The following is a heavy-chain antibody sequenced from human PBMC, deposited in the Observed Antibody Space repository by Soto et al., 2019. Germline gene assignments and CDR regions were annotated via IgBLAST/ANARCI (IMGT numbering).Heavy chain of an antibody. V-gene: IGHV4-39*01. CDR1: NGSISSTSYN. CDR3: ARHGSF. D-gene: IGHD3-16*02. J-gene: IGHJ4*02. CDR2: IFYTGTT. Sequence: QMQLQESGPGLVKPSETLSLTCTVSNGSISSTSYNWGWIRQSPGKGLEWIGTIFYTGTTSYNPSLKSRGTITVATSNNQFSLKLASVTAADTAVYYCARHGSFWGQGILVVVSS.